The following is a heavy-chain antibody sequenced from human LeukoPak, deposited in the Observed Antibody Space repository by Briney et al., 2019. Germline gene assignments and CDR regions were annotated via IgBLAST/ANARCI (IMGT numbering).Heavy chain of an antibody. Sequence: SQTLSLTCAISGDSVSSNSASWNWIRHSPSRGLEWLGTTYYSSKWYNEYAVSVKSRITINPDTSKNQFSMQLSSVTPEDTAIYYCARAGGTFDNWGQGTLVTVSS. D-gene: IGHD1-1*01. CDR1: GDSVSSNSAS. CDR3: ARAGGTFDN. V-gene: IGHV6-1*01. J-gene: IGHJ4*02. CDR2: TYYSSKWYN.